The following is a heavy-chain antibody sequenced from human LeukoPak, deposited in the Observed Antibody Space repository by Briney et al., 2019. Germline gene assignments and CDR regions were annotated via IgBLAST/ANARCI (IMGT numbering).Heavy chain of an antibody. CDR3: LRSLGCSGTRDY. Sequence: GRCLRLSCAAAEFIFGAYWMTRVSQAPGNGPEWVANINQDESEKDYVDSVKGRFTISRDNAKKSLFLQMNSLTAEDTALEYCLRSLGCSGTRDYWGQGTLVTVSS. J-gene: IGHJ4*02. D-gene: IGHD3-10*02. V-gene: IGHV3-7*01. CDR2: INQDESEK. CDR1: EFIFGAYW.